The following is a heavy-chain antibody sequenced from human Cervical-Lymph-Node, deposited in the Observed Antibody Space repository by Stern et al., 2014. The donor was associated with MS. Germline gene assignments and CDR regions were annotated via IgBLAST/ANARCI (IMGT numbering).Heavy chain of an antibody. CDR2: IFPADSDT. CDR1: RDSFTHSW. CDR3: ARHHGHSPTPFDS. J-gene: IGHJ4*02. V-gene: IGHV5-51*01. D-gene: IGHD5-24*01. Sequence: EVQLVESGSEVKKPGESLKISCKASRDSFTHSWIGWVRQMPGKGLEWMGIIFPADSDTKYSPSFEGQSTFSVDRSTPPAYLQWSSLKPSDTAIYYCARHHGHSPTPFDSWGQGTRVTVSS.